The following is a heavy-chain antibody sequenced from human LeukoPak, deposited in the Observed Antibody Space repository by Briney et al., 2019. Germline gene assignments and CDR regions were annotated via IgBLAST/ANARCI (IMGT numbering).Heavy chain of an antibody. Sequence: PGGSLRLSCAASGFTFSSYSMNWVRQAPGKGLEWVSSISSSSSYIYYADSVKGRFTISRDNAKNSLYLQMNSLRAEDTAVYYCARVRYSSRYFGYWGQGTLVTVSS. J-gene: IGHJ4*02. CDR3: ARVRYSSRYFGY. V-gene: IGHV3-21*01. CDR1: GFTFSSYS. CDR2: ISSSSSYI. D-gene: IGHD6-13*01.